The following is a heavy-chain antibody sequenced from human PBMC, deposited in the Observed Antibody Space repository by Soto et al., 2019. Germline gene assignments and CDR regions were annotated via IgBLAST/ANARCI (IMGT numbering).Heavy chain of an antibody. CDR3: ASVTTIWSN. Sequence: QVQVVQSGAEVKEPGASVKVSCKASGYSSSNYYTHWVRQAPGQGLEWMGIVNPYGASSNYAQSFQGRVTLTRDTSTNTDYMNLSRLTSDDTAVDNCASVTTIWSNWGQGTLVTVSS. J-gene: IGHJ4*02. V-gene: IGHV1-46*01. CDR1: GYSSSNYY. CDR2: VNPYGASS. D-gene: IGHD2-21*02.